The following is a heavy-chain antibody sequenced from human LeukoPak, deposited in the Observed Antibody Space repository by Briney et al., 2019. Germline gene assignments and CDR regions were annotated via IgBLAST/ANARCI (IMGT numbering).Heavy chain of an antibody. CDR1: GGSISSSNW. J-gene: IGHJ5*02. V-gene: IGHV4-4*02. Sequence: PSETLSLTCGVSGGSISSSNWWSWVRQPPGKGLEWIGEIYHSGSTNYNPSLKSRVTISVDKSKNQFSLKLSSVTAADTAVYYCARGGYYDSSGYYHHWGQGTLVTVSS. CDR3: ARGGYYDSSGYYHH. CDR2: IYHSGST. D-gene: IGHD3-22*01.